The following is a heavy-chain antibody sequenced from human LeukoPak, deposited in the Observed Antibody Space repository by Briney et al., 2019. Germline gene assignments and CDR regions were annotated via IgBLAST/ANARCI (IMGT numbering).Heavy chain of an antibody. Sequence: SETLSLTCTVSGGSINSGSYYWNWIRQSAGKGLEWIGHIYTTGSTNCNPSLKSRVTISLDTSKNQFSLKLNSVTAADTAVYYCARCTSTSCYNFDYWGQGTLVTVSS. J-gene: IGHJ4*02. CDR2: IYTTGST. D-gene: IGHD2-2*02. V-gene: IGHV4-61*09. CDR1: GGSINSGSYY. CDR3: ARCTSTSCYNFDY.